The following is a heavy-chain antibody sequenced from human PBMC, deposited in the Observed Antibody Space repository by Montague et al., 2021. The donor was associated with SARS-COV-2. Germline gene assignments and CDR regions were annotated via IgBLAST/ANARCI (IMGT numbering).Heavy chain of an antibody. Sequence: SVKVSCKASGGTFSSYAISWVRQAPGQGLEWMGGIIPIFGTASYAQKFQGRVTITADESTSTAYMELSSLRSEDTAVYYCARLCSGGSCEAFGYYYYGMDVWGQGTTVTVSS. CDR1: GGTFSSYA. D-gene: IGHD2-15*01. CDR3: ARLCSGGSCEAFGYYYYGMDV. V-gene: IGHV1-69*13. J-gene: IGHJ6*02. CDR2: IIPIFGTA.